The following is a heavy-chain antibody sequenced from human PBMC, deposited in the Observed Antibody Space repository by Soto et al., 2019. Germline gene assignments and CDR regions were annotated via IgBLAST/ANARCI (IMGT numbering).Heavy chain of an antibody. J-gene: IGHJ5*01. CDR2: VYWHDAQ. CDR3: PHSHFEMLPGTFDS. Sequence: QITLKESGPSLVKPTQTLTLTCTFSGFSLTNTGVTVGWIRQPPGKAMGWLALVYWHDAQRYNPSLRNRLTIAKDTCKNRAVLTLATVGPVDTAPYSSPHSHFEMLPGTFDSWGRGTLVTFAS. CDR1: GFSLTNTGVT. V-gene: IGHV2-5*01. D-gene: IGHD1-1*01.